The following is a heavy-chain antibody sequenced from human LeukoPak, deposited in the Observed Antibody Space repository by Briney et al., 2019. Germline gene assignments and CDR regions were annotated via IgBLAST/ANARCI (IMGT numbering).Heavy chain of an antibody. D-gene: IGHD4-17*01. CDR2: IYYSGST. Sequence: PSETLSLTCTVSGGSISSYYWSWIRQPPGKGLEWIGYIYYSGSTNYNPSLKSRVTISVDTSKNQFSMKLSSVTAADTAVYYCARHGATVTTFGFDYWGQGTLVTVSS. CDR3: ARHGATVTTFGFDY. CDR1: GGSISSYY. J-gene: IGHJ4*02. V-gene: IGHV4-59*01.